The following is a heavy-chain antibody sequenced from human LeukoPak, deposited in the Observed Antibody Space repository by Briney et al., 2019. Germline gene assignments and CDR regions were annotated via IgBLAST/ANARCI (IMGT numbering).Heavy chain of an antibody. Sequence: SVKVSCKASGGTFSSHFVSWVRQAPGQGLEWMGGINPIFGTDHYAQKFQDRVTITADISTNTVYMELSNLRSEDTAMYYCARDEEGDCGGDCYNWFAPWGQGTLVTVSS. CDR1: GGTFSSHF. CDR2: INPIFGTD. J-gene: IGHJ5*02. V-gene: IGHV1-69*06. CDR3: ARDEEGDCGGDCYNWFAP. D-gene: IGHD2-21*02.